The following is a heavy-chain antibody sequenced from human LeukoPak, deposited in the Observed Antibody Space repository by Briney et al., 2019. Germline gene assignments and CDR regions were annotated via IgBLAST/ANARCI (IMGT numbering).Heavy chain of an antibody. CDR2: IWYDGTRE. Sequence: PGGPLRLSCVASGFTLSSHGMHWVRQAPGKGLEWVALIWYDGTRENYADSVKGRFTISRDLSKNTLNLQMNSLRVDDTAVFYCARDLSFGSLDFRGQGTLVTVSS. CDR1: GFTLSSHG. D-gene: IGHD1-26*01. V-gene: IGHV3-33*01. CDR3: ARDLSFGSLDF. J-gene: IGHJ4*02.